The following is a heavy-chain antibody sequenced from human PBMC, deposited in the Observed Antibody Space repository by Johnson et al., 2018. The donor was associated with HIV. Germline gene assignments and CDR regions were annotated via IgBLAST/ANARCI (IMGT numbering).Heavy chain of an antibody. CDR1: EFTFGDYD. CDR3: AKDRQPANYGAFDV. D-gene: IGHD3-10*01. J-gene: IGHJ3*01. CDR2: IRSEDNTYAT. V-gene: IGHV3-73*01. Sequence: VQLVESGGGVVRPGESLGLSCAASEFTFGDYDMAWVRVAPGKGLEWVGRIRSEDNTYATAYAASVKGRFTISRDNSTNTLYLQMNSLRAEDTAIYYCAKDRQPANYGAFDVWGQVTMVTVSS.